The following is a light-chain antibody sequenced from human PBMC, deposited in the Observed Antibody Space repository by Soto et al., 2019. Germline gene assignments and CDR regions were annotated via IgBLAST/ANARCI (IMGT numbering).Light chain of an antibody. CDR3: CSHAGDLAP. Sequence: QSVLTQPRSVSGSPGQSVTISCTGTSSDVGGYDFVSWYQQHPGKAPKLMISDVSKRPSGVPDRFSGSKSGNTASLTISGLQAEDEADYYCCSHAGDLAPFGGGTKVTVL. V-gene: IGLV2-11*01. J-gene: IGLJ2*01. CDR1: SSDVGGYDF. CDR2: DVS.